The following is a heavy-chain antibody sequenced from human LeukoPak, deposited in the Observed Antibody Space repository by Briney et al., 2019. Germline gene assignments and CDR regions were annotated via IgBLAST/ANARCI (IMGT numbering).Heavy chain of an antibody. CDR2: INDSGNT. CDR3: ARTPIPPYDFWSGYPPGAFDI. D-gene: IGHD3-3*01. V-gene: IGHV4-34*01. J-gene: IGHJ3*02. Sequence: SETLSLTCGVSGGSLTTYYWSWIRQPPGKGLEWIGEINDSGNTNYNPSLKSRVTISVDTSKNQFSLRLRSVTAVDTAVYYCARTPIPPYDFWSGYPPGAFDIWGQGTMVTVSS. CDR1: GGSLTTYY.